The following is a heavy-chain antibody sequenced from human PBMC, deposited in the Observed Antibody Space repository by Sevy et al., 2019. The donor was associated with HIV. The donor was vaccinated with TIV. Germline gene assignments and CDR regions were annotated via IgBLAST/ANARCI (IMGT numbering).Heavy chain of an antibody. CDR2: INWNGGST. CDR1: GFTFDDYG. J-gene: IGHJ5*02. Sequence: GGSLRLSCAASGFTFDDYGISWVRQAPGKGLEWVSGINWNGGSTGYADSVKGRFTISRDNAKNSLYLQMNSLRAEDTALYYCARVKEYYDFWSPFDPWGQGTLVTVSS. D-gene: IGHD3-3*01. V-gene: IGHV3-20*04. CDR3: ARVKEYYDFWSPFDP.